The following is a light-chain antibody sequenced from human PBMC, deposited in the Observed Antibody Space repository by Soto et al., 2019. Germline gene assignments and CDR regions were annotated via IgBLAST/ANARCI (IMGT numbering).Light chain of an antibody. CDR1: GCIDSW. CDR3: QQYNSYRA. V-gene: IGKV1-5*03. Sequence: DIQMTQSPSTLSASVGDRVTITCRASGCIDSWLAWHQQKPGRAPKLLISKASSLESGVPSRFSGSGSGTEFTLTISSLPPDDFATYFCQQYNSYRAFGQETKVDIK. CDR2: KAS. J-gene: IGKJ1*01.